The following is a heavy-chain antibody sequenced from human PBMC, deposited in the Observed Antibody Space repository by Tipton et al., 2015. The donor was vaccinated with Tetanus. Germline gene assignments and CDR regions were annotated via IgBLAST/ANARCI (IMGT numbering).Heavy chain of an antibody. CDR1: GDSISSSEYY. CDR3: ARVRRGATTDLDY. V-gene: IGHV4-61*02. J-gene: IGHJ4*02. D-gene: IGHD5-12*01. Sequence: LRLSCTVSGDSISSSEYYWSWIRQPAGKGLEWIGRIYTSGSTNYNPSLKSRVTMSLDTSKNQFSLKLSSVTAADTAVYYCARVRRGATTDLDYWGQGTLVTVSS. CDR2: IYTSGST.